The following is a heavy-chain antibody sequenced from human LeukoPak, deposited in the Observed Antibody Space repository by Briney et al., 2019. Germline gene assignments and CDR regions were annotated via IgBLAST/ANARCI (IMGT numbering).Heavy chain of an antibody. CDR2: ISAYNGNT. CDR3: ASVGATDHRYYYYGMDV. V-gene: IGHV1-18*01. J-gene: IGHJ6*02. Sequence: ASVKVSCKASGYTFTSYGISWVRQAPGQGLEWMGWISAYNGNTNYAQKLQGRVTMTTDTSTSTAYMELRSLRSDDTAVYYYASVGATDHRYYYYGMDVWGQGTTVTVSS. CDR1: GYTFTSYG. D-gene: IGHD1-26*01.